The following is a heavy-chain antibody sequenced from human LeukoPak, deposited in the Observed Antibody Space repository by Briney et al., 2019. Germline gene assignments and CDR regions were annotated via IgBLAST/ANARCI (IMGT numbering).Heavy chain of an antibody. V-gene: IGHV3-23*01. CDR1: GFSVSTSG. D-gene: IGHD6-19*01. Sequence: GGSLRLSCTVSGFSVSTSGMSWVRQAQGKGLQTISAISVDGESAYYADSVKGRFTISRDNSKNTLYLQMNSLRVEDTAVYYYAQGYSSGWYPHWGQGSLVSVSS. CDR2: ISVDGESA. J-gene: IGHJ4*02. CDR3: AQGYSSGWYPH.